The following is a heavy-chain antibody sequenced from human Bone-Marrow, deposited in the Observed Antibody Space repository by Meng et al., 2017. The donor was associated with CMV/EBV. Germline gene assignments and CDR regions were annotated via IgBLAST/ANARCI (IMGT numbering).Heavy chain of an antibody. V-gene: IGHV1-69*05. Sequence: GGSLTLSCAASGFTFSSYSMNWVRQAPGKGLEWMGGIIPIFGTANYAQKLQGRVTITTDESTSTAYMELSSLRSEDTAVYYCASSSSRGRIDYWGQGTLVTVSS. J-gene: IGHJ4*02. CDR2: IIPIFGTA. CDR1: GFTFSSYS. CDR3: ASSSSRGRIDY. D-gene: IGHD6-6*01.